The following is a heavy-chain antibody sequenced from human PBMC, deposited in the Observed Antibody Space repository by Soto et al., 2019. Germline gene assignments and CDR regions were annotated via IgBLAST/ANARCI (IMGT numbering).Heavy chain of an antibody. CDR2: IIPIFGTA. D-gene: IGHD3-10*01. J-gene: IGHJ6*02. V-gene: IGHV1-69*06. CDR3: ARGTMAAYYYYGMDV. Sequence: ASVKVSCKASGGTFSSYAISWVRQAPGQGLEWMGGIIPIFGTANYAQKFQGRVTITADKSTSTAYMELSSLRSEDTAVYYCARGTMAAYYYYGMDVWGQGTTVTVSS. CDR1: GGTFSSYA.